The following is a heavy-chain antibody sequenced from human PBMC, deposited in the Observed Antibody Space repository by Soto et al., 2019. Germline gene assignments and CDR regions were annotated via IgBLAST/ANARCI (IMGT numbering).Heavy chain of an antibody. J-gene: IGHJ6*02. CDR1: GFTFSGYD. Sequence: EVQLVESGGGLVQPGGSLRLSCAASGFTFSGYDMHWVRQAPGKGLEWVSCIATDGDTYYADSVKGRFTISRENAKNSFYLQMNSLRAEDTAVYYCARVPSDEGGLEELSYYYGLDVWGLGTTVTVSS. D-gene: IGHD3-10*01. CDR3: ARVPSDEGGLEELSYYYGLDV. CDR2: IATDGDT. V-gene: IGHV3-13*01.